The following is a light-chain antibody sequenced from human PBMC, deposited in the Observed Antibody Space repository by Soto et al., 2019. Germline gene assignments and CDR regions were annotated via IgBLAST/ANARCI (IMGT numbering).Light chain of an antibody. CDR2: DAS. CDR1: QDISNY. V-gene: IGKV1-39*01. CDR3: QQSYSTLRT. Sequence: DIQMTQSPSSLSASVGDRVTITCQASQDISNYLNWYQQKPGKAPKLLIYDASNLETGVPSRFSGSGSGTDFTLTISSLQPEDFATYYCQQSYSTLRTFGQGTKVDIK. J-gene: IGKJ1*01.